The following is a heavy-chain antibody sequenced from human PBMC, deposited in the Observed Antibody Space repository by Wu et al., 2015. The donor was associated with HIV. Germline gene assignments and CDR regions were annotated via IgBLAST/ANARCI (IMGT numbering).Heavy chain of an antibody. CDR1: GYSFRDYY. J-gene: IGHJ3*02. Sequence: QVHLVQSGAEVRKPGASLNISCKASGYSFRDYYIHWVRQVPGQGLEWMGRVNIKHGGTKYARKFQGRIAMTADTSITTSHMQLDRVTTDDTAVYYCARDRDSSGYYNAFDIWGQGTMVTVSS. CDR2: VNIKHGGT. V-gene: IGHV1-2*02. D-gene: IGHD3-22*01. CDR3: ARDRDSSGYYNAFDI.